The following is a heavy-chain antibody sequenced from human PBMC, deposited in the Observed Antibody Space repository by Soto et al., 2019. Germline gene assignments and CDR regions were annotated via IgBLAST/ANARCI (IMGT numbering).Heavy chain of an antibody. CDR2: ISYDGSNK. Sequence: GGSLRLSCAASGFTFSSYGMHWVRQAPGKGLEWVAVISYDGSNKYYADSVKGRFTISRDNSKNTLYLQMNSLRAEDTAVYYCAKGSLYDGDAFDIWGQGTMVTVPS. J-gene: IGHJ3*02. V-gene: IGHV3-30*18. CDR1: GFTFSSYG. CDR3: AKGSLYDGDAFDI. D-gene: IGHD3-22*01.